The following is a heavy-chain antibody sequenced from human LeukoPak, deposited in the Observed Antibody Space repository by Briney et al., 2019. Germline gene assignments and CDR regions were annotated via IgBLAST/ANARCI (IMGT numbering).Heavy chain of an antibody. CDR1: VYTFTSSN. CDR2: RNPNTRKT. Sequence: ASVRVSCKASVYTFTSSNINLVRHTPLHEGECRGYRNPNTRKTGYVHRFHGGVTITRNISISTAYMELSSLRCEDTAVYYCARSYSSSRGSRAFDIWGQGKMVTVTS. CDR3: ARSYSSSRGSRAFDI. V-gene: IGHV1-8*03. D-gene: IGHD6-13*01. J-gene: IGHJ3*02.